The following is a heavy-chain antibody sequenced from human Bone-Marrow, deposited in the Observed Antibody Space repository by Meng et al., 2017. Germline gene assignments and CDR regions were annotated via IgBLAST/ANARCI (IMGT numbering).Heavy chain of an antibody. CDR3: ARGVVADPPGD. J-gene: IGHJ1*01. CDR2: IYQSGST. Sequence: QVQLKGSGPRSVRVSETLSLTCTVSGASVNTGSYYWSRIRQPPGRGLELIGFIYQSGSTNNNPSLKSRVTISLDMSSNQFSLTLNSVTAADTAIYYCARGVVADPPGDWGRGTLVTVSS. CDR1: GASVNTGSYY. D-gene: IGHD2-15*01. V-gene: IGHV4-61*01.